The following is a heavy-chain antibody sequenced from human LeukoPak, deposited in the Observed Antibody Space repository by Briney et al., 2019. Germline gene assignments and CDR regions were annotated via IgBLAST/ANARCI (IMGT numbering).Heavy chain of an antibody. CDR2: ISGSGGST. D-gene: IGHD4-17*01. CDR1: GFTFSSYA. Sequence: PGGSLRLSCAASGFTFSSYAMSWVRQAPGKGLEWVSAISGSGGSTYYADSVKGRFTISRDNSKNTLYLQMNSLRAEDTAVYYCAKMPSATVTTGNFDYWGQGTLVTVSS. J-gene: IGHJ4*02. CDR3: AKMPSATVTTGNFDY. V-gene: IGHV3-23*01.